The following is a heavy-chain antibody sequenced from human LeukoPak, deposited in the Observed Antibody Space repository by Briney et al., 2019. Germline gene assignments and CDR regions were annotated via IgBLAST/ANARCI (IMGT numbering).Heavy chain of an antibody. CDR1: GFTFSSYA. V-gene: IGHV3-23*01. J-gene: IGHJ4*02. CDR2: ISGSGGST. CDR3: ASCSGSYYLVY. Sequence: GGSLRLSCAASGFTFSSYAMSWVRQAPGKGLEWVSAISGSGGSTYYADSVKGQFTISRDNSKNTLYLQMNSLRAEDTAVYYCASCSGSYYLVYWGQGTLVTVSS. D-gene: IGHD3-10*02.